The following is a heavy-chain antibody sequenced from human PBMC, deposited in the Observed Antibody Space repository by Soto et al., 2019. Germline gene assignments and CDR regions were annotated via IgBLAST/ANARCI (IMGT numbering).Heavy chain of an antibody. D-gene: IGHD3-22*01. CDR1: GFTFSSYG. V-gene: IGHV3-30*18. CDR3: AKDQYYYDSSGYYQLHYYYGMDV. CDR2: ISYDGSNK. J-gene: IGHJ6*02. Sequence: QVQLVESGGGVVQPGRSLRLSCAASGFTFSSYGMHWVRQAPGKGLEWVAVISYDGSNKYYADPVKGRFTISRDNSKNTLYLHMNSLRAEDTAVYYCAKDQYYYDSSGYYQLHYYYGMDVWGQGTTVTVSS.